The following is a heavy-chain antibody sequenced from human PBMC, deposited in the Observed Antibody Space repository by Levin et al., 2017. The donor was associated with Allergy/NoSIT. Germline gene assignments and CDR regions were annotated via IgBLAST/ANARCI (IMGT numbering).Heavy chain of an antibody. CDR2: ISGSGGST. D-gene: IGHD6-13*01. J-gene: IGHJ4*02. Sequence: PGGSLRLSCAASGFTFSSYAMNWVRQAPGKGLEWVSAISGSGGSTYYADSVKGRFTISRDNSKNTLYLQMNSLRAEDTAVYYCAKGGYSSRGEERKSDYWGQGTLVTVSS. CDR3: AKGGYSSRGEERKSDY. CDR1: GFTFSSYA. V-gene: IGHV3-23*01.